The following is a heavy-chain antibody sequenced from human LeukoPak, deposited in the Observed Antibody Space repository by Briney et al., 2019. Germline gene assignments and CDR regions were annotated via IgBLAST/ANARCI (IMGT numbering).Heavy chain of an antibody. D-gene: IGHD3-3*01. Sequence: GGSLRLSCAASGFTFSDYYMSWIRQAPEKGLEWVSYISSSGSTIYYADSVKGRFTISRDNAKNSLYLQMNSLRAEDTAVHYCASPYLDFWSGYYWYMDVWGKGTTVTVSS. J-gene: IGHJ6*03. V-gene: IGHV3-11*04. CDR1: GFTFSDYY. CDR2: ISSSGSTI. CDR3: ASPYLDFWSGYYWYMDV.